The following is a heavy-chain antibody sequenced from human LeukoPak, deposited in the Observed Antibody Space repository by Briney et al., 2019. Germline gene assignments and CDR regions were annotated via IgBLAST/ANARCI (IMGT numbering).Heavy chain of an antibody. V-gene: IGHV3-23*01. Sequence: GGSLRLSCAASGFTSGIYAVSWVRQAPGKGLEWVSAFSGGGDSYYADSVKGRFTISRDNSKNTVYLQMNSLRAEDTAVYYCAKHDGSYYYYGMDVWGQGTTVTVSS. CDR3: AKHDGSYYYYGMDV. CDR1: GFTSGIYA. J-gene: IGHJ6*02. CDR2: FSGGGDS. D-gene: IGHD3-22*01.